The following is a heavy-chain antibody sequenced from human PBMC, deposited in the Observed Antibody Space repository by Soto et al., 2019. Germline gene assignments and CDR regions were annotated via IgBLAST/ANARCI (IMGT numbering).Heavy chain of an antibody. Sequence: RASVKVSCKASGYTFTSYAMHWVRQAPGQRLEWMGWINAGNGNTKYSQKFQGRVTITRDTSASTAYMELSSLRSEDTAVYYCARGEMATMFGLSGYDYWGQGTLVTVSS. D-gene: IGHD3-9*01. CDR1: GYTFTSYA. CDR3: ARGEMATMFGLSGYDY. CDR2: INAGNGNT. J-gene: IGHJ4*02. V-gene: IGHV1-3*01.